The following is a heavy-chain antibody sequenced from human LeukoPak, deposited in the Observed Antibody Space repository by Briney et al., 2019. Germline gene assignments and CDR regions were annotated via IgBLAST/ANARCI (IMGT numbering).Heavy chain of an antibody. D-gene: IGHD3-3*01. CDR3: ARASWSITIFGVGLDP. V-gene: IGHV4-59*01. CDR2: IYYSGST. J-gene: IGHJ5*02. Sequence: MSSETLSLTCTVSGGSISSYYWSWIRQPPEKGLEWIGYIYYSGSTNYNPSLKSRVTISVDTSKNQFSLKLSSVTAADTAVYYCARASWSITIFGVGLDPWGQGTLVTVSS. CDR1: GGSISSYY.